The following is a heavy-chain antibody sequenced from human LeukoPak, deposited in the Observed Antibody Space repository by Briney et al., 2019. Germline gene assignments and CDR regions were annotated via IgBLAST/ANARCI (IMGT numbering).Heavy chain of an antibody. CDR1: GFTFSSYS. Sequence: GGSLRLSCAASGFTFSSYSMNWVRQAPGKGLEWVSYISSSSSTIYYADSVRGRFTISRDNAKNSLYLQMNSLRAEDTAVYYCASQPNYYYYGMDVWGQGTTVTVSS. CDR2: ISSSSSTI. CDR3: ASQPNYYYYGMDV. V-gene: IGHV3-48*01. J-gene: IGHJ6*02.